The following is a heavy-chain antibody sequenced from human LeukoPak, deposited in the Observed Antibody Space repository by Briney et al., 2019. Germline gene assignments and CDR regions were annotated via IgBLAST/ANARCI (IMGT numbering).Heavy chain of an antibody. CDR3: ARRMAGYLYYFDY. Sequence: ASVTVSCTASGGTFSSYAISWVRQAPGQGLEWMGGIIPIFGTANYAQKFQGRVTITADESTSTAYMELSSLRSEDTAVYYCARRMAGYLYYFDYWGQGTLVTVSS. J-gene: IGHJ4*02. D-gene: IGHD3-9*01. CDR2: IIPIFGTA. CDR1: GGTFSSYA. V-gene: IGHV1-69*13.